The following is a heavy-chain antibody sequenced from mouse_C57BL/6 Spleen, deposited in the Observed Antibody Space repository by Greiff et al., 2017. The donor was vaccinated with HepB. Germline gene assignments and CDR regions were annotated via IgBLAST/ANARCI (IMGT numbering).Heavy chain of an antibody. CDR1: GFTFSSYA. Sequence: EVKLEESGEGLVKPGGSLKLSCAASGFTFSSYAMSWVRQTPEKRLEWVAYISSGGDYIYYADTVKGRFTISRDNARNTLYLQMSSLKSEDTAMYYCTRGRGTTVVADYWGQGTTLTVSS. CDR2: ISSGGDYI. V-gene: IGHV5-9-1*02. J-gene: IGHJ2*01. D-gene: IGHD1-1*01. CDR3: TRGRGTTVVADY.